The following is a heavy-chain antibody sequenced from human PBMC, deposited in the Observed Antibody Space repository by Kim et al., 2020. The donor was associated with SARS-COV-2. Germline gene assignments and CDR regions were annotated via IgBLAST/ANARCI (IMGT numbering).Heavy chain of an antibody. Sequence: YTPSLQRRFTISVDTSTNQFSLKLSSVTAADTAVYYCARLYGDYAYAFDIWGQGTMVTVSS. D-gene: IGHD4-17*01. J-gene: IGHJ3*02. V-gene: IGHV4-59*08. CDR3: ARLYGDYAYAFDI.